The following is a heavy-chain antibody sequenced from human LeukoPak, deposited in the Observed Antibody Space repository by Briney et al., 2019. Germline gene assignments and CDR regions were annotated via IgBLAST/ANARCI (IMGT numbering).Heavy chain of an antibody. J-gene: IGHJ4*02. Sequence: GGSLRLSCAASGFTFSSYALTWVRQAPGKGLEWVSAISGSGGSTYYADSMKGRFTISRDNSKNTLYLQMNSLRAEDTAVYYCAKGGGVFAYYFDYWGQGTLVTVSS. D-gene: IGHD3-10*01. CDR1: GFTFSSYA. V-gene: IGHV3-23*01. CDR3: AKGGGVFAYYFDY. CDR2: ISGSGGST.